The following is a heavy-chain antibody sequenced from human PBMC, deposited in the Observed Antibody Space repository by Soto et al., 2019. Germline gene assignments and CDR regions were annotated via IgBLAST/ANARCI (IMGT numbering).Heavy chain of an antibody. V-gene: IGHV3-48*02. CDR1: GLTFTSYS. CDR3: ARDREYTYGFDF. J-gene: IGHJ4*02. Sequence: GSLRLSCAASGLTFTSYSMNWVRQAPGKGLEWVSFIYSSSSTIYYADSVKGRFTISRDNAKNSLYLQMNSLRDEDTAVYYCARDREYTYGFDFWVQGALVTVSS. D-gene: IGHD5-18*01. CDR2: IYSSSSTI.